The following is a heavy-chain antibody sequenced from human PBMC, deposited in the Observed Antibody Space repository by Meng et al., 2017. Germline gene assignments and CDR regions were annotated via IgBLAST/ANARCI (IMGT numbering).Heavy chain of an antibody. CDR1: GFTFSSYE. D-gene: IGHD3-22*01. V-gene: IGHV3-48*03. J-gene: IGHJ6*02. CDR3: ARGDYDSSGYYYFNRPPLRDYYYYGMDV. CDR2: ISSSGSTI. Sequence: GESLKISCAASGFTFSSYEMNWVRQAPGKGLEWDSYISSSGSTIYYADSVKGRFTISRDNAKNSLYLQMNSLRAEDTAVYYCARGDYDSSGYYYFNRPPLRDYYYYGMDVWGQGTTVTVSS.